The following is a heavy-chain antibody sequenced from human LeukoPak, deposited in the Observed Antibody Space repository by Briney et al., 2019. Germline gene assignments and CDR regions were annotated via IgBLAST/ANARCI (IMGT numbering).Heavy chain of an antibody. CDR1: GFTFSNAW. CDR3: TNSITMIVVVNLEGFDI. D-gene: IGHD3-22*01. CDR2: IKSKTDGGTT. V-gene: IGHV3-15*01. J-gene: IGHJ3*02. Sequence: PGGSLRLSCAASGFTFSNAWMSWVCQAPGKGLERVGRIKSKTDGGTTDYAAPVKGRFTISRDDSKNTLYLQMNSLKTEDTAVYYCTNSITMIVVVNLEGFDIWGQGTMVTVSS.